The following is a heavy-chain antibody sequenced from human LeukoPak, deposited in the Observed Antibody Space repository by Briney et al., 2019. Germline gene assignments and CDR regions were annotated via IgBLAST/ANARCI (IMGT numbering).Heavy chain of an antibody. J-gene: IGHJ4*02. D-gene: IGHD6-19*01. CDR1: GFTFGDYY. Sequence: GGSLRLSCAASGFTFGDYYMSWIRQAPGKGLQWVSTIYKEGNTFYADSVRGRFTLSRDNSKNTLYLQMNSLRAEDTAIYYCARESVTSGWYLYWGQGTLVTVSS. V-gene: IGHV3-53*01. CDR3: ARESVTSGWYLY. CDR2: IYKEGNT.